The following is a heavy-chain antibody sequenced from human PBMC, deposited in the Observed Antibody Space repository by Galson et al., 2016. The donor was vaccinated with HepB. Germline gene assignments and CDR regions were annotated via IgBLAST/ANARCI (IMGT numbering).Heavy chain of an antibody. D-gene: IGHD1-26*01. CDR3: ARPYSGSYHLGRYYFDS. Sequence: SLRLSCAASGFTFSIYAMNWVRQTPGKGLEWVSALDSGGTTYYADSVKGRFTISRDNSENTLYLQMSSLRAEDTAVYYCARPYSGSYHLGRYYFDSWGQGTLVTVSS. CDR1: GFTFSIYA. V-gene: IGHV3-23*01. J-gene: IGHJ4*02. CDR2: LDSGGTT.